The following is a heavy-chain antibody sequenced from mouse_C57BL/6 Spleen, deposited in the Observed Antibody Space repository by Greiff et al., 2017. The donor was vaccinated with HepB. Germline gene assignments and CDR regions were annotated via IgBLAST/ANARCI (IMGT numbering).Heavy chain of an antibody. CDR3: AIFYYGSGYWSYFDY. CDR1: GYTFSSSW. J-gene: IGHJ2*01. CDR2: IYPGDGDT. D-gene: IGHD1-1*01. V-gene: IGHV1-82*01. Sequence: QVQLKQSGPELVKPGASVKISCKASGYTFSSSWMNWVKQRPGKGLEWIGRIYPGDGDTNYNGKFKGKATLTADKSSLTAYLQLSSLPSEDSAVYFCAIFYYGSGYWSYFDYWGQGTTLTVSS.